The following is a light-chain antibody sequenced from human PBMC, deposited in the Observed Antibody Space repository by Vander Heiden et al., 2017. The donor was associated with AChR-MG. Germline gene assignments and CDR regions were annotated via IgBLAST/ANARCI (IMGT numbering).Light chain of an antibody. V-gene: IGKV3-15*01. J-gene: IGKJ1*01. CDR2: DAS. Sequence: PYTLSVSPGERATLSCRASQSVSTNVAWYQQKPGQAPRLLIYDASIRATGIPARFGGSGSGTEFTLTISSLQSEDFAVYYCQQHNNWPGRFGQGTKVEIK. CDR3: QQHNNWPGR. CDR1: QSVSTN.